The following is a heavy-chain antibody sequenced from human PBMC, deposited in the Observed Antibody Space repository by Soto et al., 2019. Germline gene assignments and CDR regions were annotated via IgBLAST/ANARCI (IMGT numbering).Heavy chain of an antibody. Sequence: GGSLRLSCAASGFSFSTYGMHWVRQAPGKGLEWVAFISNDGSNKYYADSVKGRFTISRDNSKNTLYLQMNSLRDEDTAVYYCAGESSSYNWFDPWGQGTLVTVSS. CDR2: ISNDGSNK. CDR3: AGESSSYNWFDP. V-gene: IGHV3-30*03. CDR1: GFSFSTYG. D-gene: IGHD6-13*01. J-gene: IGHJ5*02.